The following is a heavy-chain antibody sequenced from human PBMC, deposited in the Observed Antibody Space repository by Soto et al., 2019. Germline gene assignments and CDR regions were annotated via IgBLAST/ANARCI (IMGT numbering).Heavy chain of an antibody. J-gene: IGHJ6*02. CDR1: GYTFTGYY. CDR2: INPNSGGT. D-gene: IGHD6-19*01. V-gene: IGHV1-2*04. Sequence: GASVKVSCKASGYTFTGYYMHWVRQAPGQGLEWMGWINPNSGGTNYAQKFQGWVTMTRDTSISTAYMELSRLRSDDTAVYYCARAHSSGWDDYYYYGMDVWGQGTTVTVSS. CDR3: ARAHSSGWDDYYYYGMDV.